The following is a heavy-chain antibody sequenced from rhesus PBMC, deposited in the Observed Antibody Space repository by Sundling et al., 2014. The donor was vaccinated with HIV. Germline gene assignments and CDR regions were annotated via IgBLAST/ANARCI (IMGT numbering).Heavy chain of an antibody. CDR3: ASGLRCSGIYCYGEAEYFEF. D-gene: IGHD2-27*01. J-gene: IGHJ1*01. CDR1: GFTFSTYG. CDR2: IWYDGSKK. Sequence: EVQLVESGGGLVQPGGSLRLSCAASGFTFSTYGMHWVRQAPGKGLEWVAVIWYDGSKKYYADSVKDRFTISRDNSKNMLYLQMNNLKLEDTAVYYCASGLRCSGIYCYGEAEYFEFWGPGAPWSPSPQ. V-gene: IGHV3-54*02.